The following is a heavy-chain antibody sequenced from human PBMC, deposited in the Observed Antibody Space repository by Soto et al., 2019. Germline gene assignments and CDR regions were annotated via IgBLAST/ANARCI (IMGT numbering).Heavy chain of an antibody. J-gene: IGHJ6*02. CDR1: GFTFSSYW. CDR2: IKQDGSEK. CDR3: ARDIIAAAGTAGLYYYYGMDV. Sequence: EVQLVESGGGLVQPGGSLRLSCAASGFTFSSYWMSWVRQAPGKGLEWVANIKQDGSEKYYVDSVKGRFTISRDNAKNSLYLQMNSLRAEDTAVYYCARDIIAAAGTAGLYYYYGMDVWGQGTTVTVSS. V-gene: IGHV3-7*05. D-gene: IGHD6-13*01.